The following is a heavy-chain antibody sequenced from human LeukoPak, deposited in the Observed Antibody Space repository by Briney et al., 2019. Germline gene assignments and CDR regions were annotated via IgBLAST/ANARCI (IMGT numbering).Heavy chain of an antibody. CDR3: ARSGYSYIDY. Sequence: PSETLSLTCTVSGGSISSYYWSWMRQPPGKGLEWIGYIYYSGSTNYNPSLKSRVTISVDTSKNQFSLKLSSVTAADTAVYYCARSGYSYIDYWGQGTLVTVSS. D-gene: IGHD5-18*01. V-gene: IGHV4-59*01. CDR1: GGSISSYY. CDR2: IYYSGST. J-gene: IGHJ4*02.